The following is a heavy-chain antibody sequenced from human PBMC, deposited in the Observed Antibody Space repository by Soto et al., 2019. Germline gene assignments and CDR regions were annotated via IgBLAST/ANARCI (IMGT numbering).Heavy chain of an antibody. CDR3: ARRYGGNFDY. J-gene: IGHJ4*02. Sequence: PEETLSLTCTVSGGSISSYYWSWIRQPPGKGLEWIGYIYYSGSTNYNPSLKSRVTISVDTSKNQFSLKLSSVTAADTAVYYCARRYGGNFDYWGQGTLVTVSS. V-gene: IGHV4-59*01. CDR1: GGSISSYY. CDR2: IYYSGST. D-gene: IGHD3-16*01.